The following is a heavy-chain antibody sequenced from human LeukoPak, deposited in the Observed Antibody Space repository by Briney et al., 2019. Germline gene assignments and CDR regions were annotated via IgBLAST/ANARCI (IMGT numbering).Heavy chain of an antibody. V-gene: IGHV1-69*05. J-gene: IGHJ5*02. CDR1: GGTFSSYA. CDR3: ARAPAARNDDWIDP. CDR2: IIPIFGTA. D-gene: IGHD2-2*01. Sequence: GASVEVSCKASGGTFSSYAISWVRQAPGQGLEWMGGIIPIFGTANYAQKFQGRVTITTDESTSTAYMELSSLRSEDTAVYYCARAPAARNDDWIDPWGQGTLVTVSS.